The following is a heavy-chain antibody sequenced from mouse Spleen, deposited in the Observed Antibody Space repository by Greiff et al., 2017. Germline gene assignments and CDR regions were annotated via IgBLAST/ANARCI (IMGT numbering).Heavy chain of an antibody. D-gene: IGHD3-3*01. Sequence: LVESGAELVMPGASVKLSCKASGYTFTSYWMHWVKQRPGQGLEWIGEIDPSDSYTNYNQKFKGKATLTVDKSSSTAYMQLSSLTSEDSAVYYCARGDHRFAWFAYWGQGTLVTVSA. V-gene: IGHV1-69*01. CDR1: GYTFTSYW. CDR2: IDPSDSYT. CDR3: ARGDHRFAWFAY. J-gene: IGHJ3*01.